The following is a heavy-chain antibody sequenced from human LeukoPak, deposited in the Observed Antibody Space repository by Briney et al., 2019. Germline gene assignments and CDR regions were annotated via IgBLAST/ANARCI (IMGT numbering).Heavy chain of an antibody. V-gene: IGHV1-69*04. CDR2: IIPILGIA. CDR1: GGTFSSYA. J-gene: IGHJ4*02. D-gene: IGHD1-7*01. CDR3: ARDEGWQENFFDY. Sequence: GSSVKVSCKASGGTFSSYAISWVRQAPGQGLEWMGRIIPILGIANYAQKFQGRVTITADKPTSTAYMELSSLRSEDTAVYYCARDEGWQENFFDYWGQGTLVTVSS.